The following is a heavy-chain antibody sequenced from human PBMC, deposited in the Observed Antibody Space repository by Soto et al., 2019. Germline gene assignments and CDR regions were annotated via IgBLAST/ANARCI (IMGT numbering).Heavy chain of an antibody. CDR1: GGSISSGGYY. Sequence: NPSETLSLTCTVSGGSISSGGYYWSWIRQHPGKGLEWIGYIYYSGSTYYNPSLKSRVTISVDTSKNQFSLKLSSVTAADTAVYYCARDTADGTYYYYYYGMDVWGQGTTVTVSS. CDR2: IYYSGST. V-gene: IGHV4-31*03. CDR3: ARDTADGTYYYYYYGMDV. J-gene: IGHJ6*02. D-gene: IGHD6-13*01.